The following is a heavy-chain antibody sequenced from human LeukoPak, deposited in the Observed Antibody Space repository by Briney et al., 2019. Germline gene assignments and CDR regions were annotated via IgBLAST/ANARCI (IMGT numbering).Heavy chain of an antibody. Sequence: GRSLRLSCAASGFTFSSYSMNWVRQAPGKGLEWVSSISSSSSYIYYADSVKGRFTISRDNAKNSLYLQMNSLRAEDTAVYYCARSGGSSVDPWGQGTLVTVSS. D-gene: IGHD3-16*01. CDR3: ARSGGSSVDP. V-gene: IGHV3-21*04. J-gene: IGHJ5*02. CDR2: ISSSSSYI. CDR1: GFTFSSYS.